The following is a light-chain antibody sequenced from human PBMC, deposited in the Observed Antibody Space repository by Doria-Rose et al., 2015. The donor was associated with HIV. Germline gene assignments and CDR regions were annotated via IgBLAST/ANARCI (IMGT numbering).Light chain of an antibody. V-gene: IGKV3-20*01. J-gene: IGKJ5*01. CDR1: QRVKSSY. CDR3: QQYGTSRGT. CDR2: DAS. Sequence: EIVLTQSPGTLSLSPGERATLSCRASQRVKSSYLAWYQQRPGQAPRLHFYDASTRATGIPDRFSGSGSGTDFTLTIGRLEPEDVAVYYCQQYGTSRGTFGQGTRLEIK.